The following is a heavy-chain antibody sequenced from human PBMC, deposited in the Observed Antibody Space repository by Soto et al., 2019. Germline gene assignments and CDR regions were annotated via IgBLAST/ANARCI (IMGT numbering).Heavy chain of an antibody. CDR2: IIPIFGTA. CDR3: ARDFDYGGNGSWFDP. J-gene: IGHJ5*02. Sequence: ASLKVSCKASGGTFSSYAISWVRQAPGQGLEWMGGIIPIFGTANYAQKFQGRVTITADESTSTAYMELSSLRSEDTAVYYCARDFDYGGNGSWFDPWGQATLVTV. CDR1: GGTFSSYA. V-gene: IGHV1-69*13. D-gene: IGHD4-17*01.